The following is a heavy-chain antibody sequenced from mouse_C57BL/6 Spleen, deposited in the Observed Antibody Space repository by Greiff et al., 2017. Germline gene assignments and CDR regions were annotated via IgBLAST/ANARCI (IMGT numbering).Heavy chain of an antibody. CDR2: IYPSSGST. J-gene: IGHJ2*01. Sequence: QVQLQQPGAELVKPGASVQLSCKASGYTFTSYWMPWVKQRPGQGLEWIGMIYPSSGSTNYNEKFKSKATLTVDKSSSTAYMQLSSLTSEDSAVYYCARQYGNLYHFAYWGQGTLLTVSS. D-gene: IGHD2-10*02. V-gene: IGHV1-64*01. CDR3: ARQYGNLYHFAY. CDR1: GYTFTSYW.